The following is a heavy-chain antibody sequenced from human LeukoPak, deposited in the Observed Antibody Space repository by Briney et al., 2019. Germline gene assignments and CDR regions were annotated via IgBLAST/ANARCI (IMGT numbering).Heavy chain of an antibody. Sequence: GRSLRLSCAASGFTFDDYAMHWVRQAPGKGLAGVSGISWNSGSIGYADSVKGRFTISRDNAKNSLYLQMNSLRAEDTALYYCAKDNRGEDYYYGTDVWGQGTTVTVSS. CDR1: GFTFDDYA. V-gene: IGHV3-9*01. J-gene: IGHJ6*02. CDR3: AKDNRGEDYYYGTDV. D-gene: IGHD3-10*01. CDR2: ISWNSGSI.